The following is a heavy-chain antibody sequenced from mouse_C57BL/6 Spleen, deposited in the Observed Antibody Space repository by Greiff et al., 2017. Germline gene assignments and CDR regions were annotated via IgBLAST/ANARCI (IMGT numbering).Heavy chain of an antibody. J-gene: IGHJ3*01. CDR1: GYSFTGYY. D-gene: IGHD2-4*01. Sequence: EVQLQQSGPELVKPGASVKISCKASGYSFTGYYMNWVKQSPEKSLEWIGEINPSTGGTTSTQKFKAKATLTVDKSSSTAYMQLKVLTSEDSAVYYCARMADYDSWFAYWGQGTLVTVSA. CDR3: ARMADYDSWFAY. V-gene: IGHV1-42*01. CDR2: INPSTGGT.